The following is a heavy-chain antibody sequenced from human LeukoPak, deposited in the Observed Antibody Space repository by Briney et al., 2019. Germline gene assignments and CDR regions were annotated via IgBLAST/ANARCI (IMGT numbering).Heavy chain of an antibody. Sequence: PETLSLTCAVSGVSISSYYWSWIRQPAGKGLEWIGRKYARGSSNYNPPVQSRVTMSVDTSKNQFSLKLRSVTAADTAVYYCARGRYCSADICTGGDSFDIWGQGTMVSVSP. D-gene: IGHD2-15*01. V-gene: IGHV4-4*07. J-gene: IGHJ3*02. CDR3: ARGRYCSADICTGGDSFDI. CDR1: GVSISSYY. CDR2: KYARGSS.